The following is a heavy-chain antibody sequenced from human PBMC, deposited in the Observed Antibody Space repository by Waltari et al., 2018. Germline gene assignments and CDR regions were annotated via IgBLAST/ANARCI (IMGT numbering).Heavy chain of an antibody. V-gene: IGHV4-4*02. D-gene: IGHD1-26*01. CDR2: IHGSGKT. J-gene: IGHJ4*02. CDR3: ARDRGRGLYLDS. CDR1: GDSVSNNYR. Sequence: QLQLQQSGPGLVKPSESLSLTCVVSGDSVSNNYRWSWVRQPPGKGLEWIGQIHGSGKTNYNPSLESRVTVSMDTSNNQFSLRVTSPTAADTAVYFCARDRGRGLYLDSWGQGTLVTVS.